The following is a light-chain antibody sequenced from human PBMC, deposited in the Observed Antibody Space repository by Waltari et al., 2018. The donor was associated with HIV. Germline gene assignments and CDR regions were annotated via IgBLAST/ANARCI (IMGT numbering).Light chain of an antibody. CDR1: NIGSKS. V-gene: IGLV3-21*02. Sequence: SYVLTQPPSVSVAPRQTARITCGGNNIGSKSVHWYQQKPGPAPVLVVYDDSDRPSGIPERFSGSNSGNTATLTITRVEAGDEADFYCQVWDHTSDHPAVFGGGTKLTVL. CDR2: DDS. CDR3: QVWDHTSDHPAV. J-gene: IGLJ2*01.